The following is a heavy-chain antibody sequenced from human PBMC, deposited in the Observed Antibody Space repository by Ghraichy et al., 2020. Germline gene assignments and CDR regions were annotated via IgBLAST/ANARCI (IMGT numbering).Heavy chain of an antibody. CDR1: GFTFSSYA. Sequence: GGSLRLSCAASGFTFSSYAMSWVRQAPGKGLEWVSAISGSGGSTYSADSVKGRFTFSRDNSKNTLYLQMNSLRAEDTAVYYCAKDLRFWTGYFDYWGQGTLVTVSS. V-gene: IGHV3-23*01. D-gene: IGHD3/OR15-3a*01. CDR3: AKDLRFWTGYFDY. CDR2: ISGSGGST. J-gene: IGHJ4*02.